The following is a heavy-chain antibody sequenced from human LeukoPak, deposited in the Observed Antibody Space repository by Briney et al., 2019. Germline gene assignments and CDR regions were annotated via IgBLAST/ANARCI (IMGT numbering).Heavy chain of an antibody. CDR1: GFSFSSYW. D-gene: IGHD3-10*01. V-gene: IGHV3-7*01. J-gene: IGHJ4*02. CDR2: IRQDGSEK. CDR3: AKDRYGSGSYYYTPHFDY. Sequence: TGGSLRLSCAASGFSFSSYWMSWGRQAPGKGLEWVANIRQDGSEKYYVDSVKGRFTISRDNSKNTLYLQMNSLRAEDTAVYYCAKDRYGSGSYYYTPHFDYWGQGTLVTVSS.